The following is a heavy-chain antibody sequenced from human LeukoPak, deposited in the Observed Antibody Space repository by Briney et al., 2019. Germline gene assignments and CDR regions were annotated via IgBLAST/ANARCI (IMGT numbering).Heavy chain of an antibody. CDR2: LSGDGGYK. J-gene: IGHJ4*02. D-gene: IGHD3-10*01. CDR3: TRDPSGSGPDFDF. Sequence: GGSLRLSCAASEFTFTTYAMNWVRQAPGKGLEWVSGLSGDGGYKYYADSAKGRFTISRDNSKNTLHLQMSSLRAEDTAIYYCTRDPSGSGPDFDFWGQGTLVIVPS. V-gene: IGHV3-23*01. CDR1: EFTFTTYA.